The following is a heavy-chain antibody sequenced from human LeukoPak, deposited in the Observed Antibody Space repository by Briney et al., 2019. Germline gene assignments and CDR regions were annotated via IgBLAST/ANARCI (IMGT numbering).Heavy chain of an antibody. Sequence: SETLSLTCTVSGGSISSYYWSWIRQPAGKGLEWIGRIHTSGSTNYNPSLKSRVTMSVDTSKNQFSLKLSSVTAADTAVYYCARVGNKSWGYYYYYGMDVWGQGTTVTVSS. J-gene: IGHJ6*02. CDR2: IHTSGST. V-gene: IGHV4-4*07. D-gene: IGHD2/OR15-2a*01. CDR3: ARVGNKSWGYYYYYGMDV. CDR1: GGSISSYY.